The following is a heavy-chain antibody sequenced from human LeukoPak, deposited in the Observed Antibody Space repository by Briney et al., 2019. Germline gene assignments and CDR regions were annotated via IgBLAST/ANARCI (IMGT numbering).Heavy chain of an antibody. V-gene: IGHV3-66*01. J-gene: IGHJ3*02. D-gene: IGHD3-10*01. CDR3: ARGGNGHDGFDI. CDR2: IYSGGST. CDR1: GFTFSSYG. Sequence: PGGSLRLSCAAPGFTFSSYGMHWVRQAPGKGLEWVSVIYSGGSTYNADSVKGRFSISRDNSKNTLYLQMNSLRAEDTAVYYCARGGNGHDGFDIWGQGTMVTVSS.